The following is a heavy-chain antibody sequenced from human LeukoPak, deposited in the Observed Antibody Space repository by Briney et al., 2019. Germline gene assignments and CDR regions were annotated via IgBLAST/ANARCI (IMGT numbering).Heavy chain of an antibody. CDR1: GYSISSGYF. J-gene: IGHJ4*02. CDR2: IYHSGTI. D-gene: IGHD5-18*01. V-gene: IGHV4-38-2*02. Sequence: PSETLSLTCTVSGYSISSGYFWGCIRQPPGKGLEYIGSIYHSGTIYYNPSLKSLVTISVDTSKNQFSLKLNSVTAADTAVYYCARGGYTYAYDFDYWGQGTLVTVSS. CDR3: ARGGYTYAYDFDY.